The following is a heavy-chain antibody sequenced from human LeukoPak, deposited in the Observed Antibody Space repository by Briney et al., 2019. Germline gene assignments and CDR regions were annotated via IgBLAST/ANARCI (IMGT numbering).Heavy chain of an antibody. D-gene: IGHD3-22*01. Sequence: GASVKVSCKASGYTFTSYDINWVRQATGQGLEWMGWMNPNSGNTGYAQKFQGRVTITRNTSISTAYMELSSLRSEDTAVYYCASKGSGYYPDAFDIWGQGTMVTVSS. CDR2: MNPNSGNT. CDR3: ASKGSGYYPDAFDI. J-gene: IGHJ3*02. CDR1: GYTFTSYD. V-gene: IGHV1-8*03.